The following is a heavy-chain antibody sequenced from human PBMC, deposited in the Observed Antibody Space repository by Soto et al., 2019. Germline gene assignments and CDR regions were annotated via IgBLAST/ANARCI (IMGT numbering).Heavy chain of an antibody. D-gene: IGHD3-3*01. CDR3: ARLRVVSDAFDI. V-gene: IGHV3-33*01. CDR2: IWYDGSNK. CDR1: GFTFSSYG. Sequence: GGSLRLSGAASGFTFSSYGMHWVRQAPGKGLEWVAVIWYDGSNKYYADSVKGRFTISRDNSKNTLYLQMNSLRAEDTAVYYCARLRVVSDAFDIWGQGTMVTVSS. J-gene: IGHJ3*02.